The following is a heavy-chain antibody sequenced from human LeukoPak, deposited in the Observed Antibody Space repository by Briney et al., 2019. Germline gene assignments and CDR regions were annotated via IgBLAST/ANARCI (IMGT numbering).Heavy chain of an antibody. CDR3: ATDLTTLTHYYDSSGYAFDY. CDR1: GYTLTELS. V-gene: IGHV1-24*01. J-gene: IGHJ4*02. CDR2: FDPEDGET. D-gene: IGHD3-22*01. Sequence: GASVKVPCKVSGYTLTELSMHWVRQAPGKGLEWMGGFDPEDGETIYAQKFQGRVTMTEDTSTDTGYMELSSLRSEDTAVYYCATDLTTLTHYYDSSGYAFDYWGQGTLVTVSS.